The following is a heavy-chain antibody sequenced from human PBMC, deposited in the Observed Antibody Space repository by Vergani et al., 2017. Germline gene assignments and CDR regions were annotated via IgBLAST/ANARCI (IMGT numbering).Heavy chain of an antibody. Sequence: QVQLQESGPRLVKPSETLSLTCSVSGVSIISSSYYWVWVRQPPGKGLEWVGSIYYNGGTDYNPSLKSRVTISVDTSKNQFSLKLNSVTAADTAVYYCARHVSHTAGDYWGQGTLVTVSS. J-gene: IGHJ4*02. V-gene: IGHV4-39*01. CDR1: GVSIISSSYY. CDR2: IYYNGGT. CDR3: ARHVSHTAGDY. D-gene: IGHD5-18*01.